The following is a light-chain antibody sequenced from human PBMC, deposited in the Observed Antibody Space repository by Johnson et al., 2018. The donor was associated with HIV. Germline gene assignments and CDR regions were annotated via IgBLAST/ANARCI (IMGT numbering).Light chain of an antibody. CDR2: DNN. CDR3: GTWGGG. CDR1: SSNIGNSY. Sequence: QAVLTQPPSVSAAPGQKVTISCSGSSSNIGNSYVSWYHQLPGTAPKLLIYDNNKRPSGIPDRFSGSKSGTSATLGITGLQTGDGADYYCGTWGGGFGTGTKVTVL. J-gene: IGLJ1*01. V-gene: IGLV1-51*01.